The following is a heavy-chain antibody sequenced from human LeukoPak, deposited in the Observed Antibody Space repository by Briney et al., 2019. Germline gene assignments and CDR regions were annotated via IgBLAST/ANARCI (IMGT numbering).Heavy chain of an antibody. CDR1: GYTFTGYY. Sequence: ASVKVSCKASGYTFTGYYMHWVRQAPGQGLEWMGWINPNSGGTNYAQKFQGRVTMTRDTSISTAYMELSRLRSDDTAVYYCARDNYYYDSSGYGYWGQGTLVTASS. CDR3: ARDNYYYDSSGYGY. CDR2: INPNSGGT. J-gene: IGHJ4*02. D-gene: IGHD3-22*01. V-gene: IGHV1-2*02.